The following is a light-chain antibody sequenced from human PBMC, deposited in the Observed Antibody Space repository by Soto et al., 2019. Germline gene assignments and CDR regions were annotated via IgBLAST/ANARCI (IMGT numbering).Light chain of an antibody. CDR2: GAS. Sequence: EIVMTQSPATLSVSPGERATLSCRASQSVSSNLAWYQQKPGQAPRLLIYGASTRATGIPARFSGSGSGTEFTLTISSLQSEDFAVSYCQQYNNWPLTFGGGTKVQIK. CDR1: QSVSSN. CDR3: QQYNNWPLT. J-gene: IGKJ4*01. V-gene: IGKV3D-15*01.